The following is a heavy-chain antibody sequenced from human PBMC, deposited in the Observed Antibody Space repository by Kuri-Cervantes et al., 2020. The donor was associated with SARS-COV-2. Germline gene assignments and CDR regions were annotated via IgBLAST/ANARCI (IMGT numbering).Heavy chain of an antibody. V-gene: IGHV1-18*01. CDR1: GYTFTSYG. D-gene: IGHD6-6*01. CDR2: ISAYNGNT. Sequence: ASVKVSCKASGYTFTSYGISWVRQAPGQGLECMGWISAYNGNTNYAQKLQGRVTMTTDTSTSTAYLEVRSLRSDDTAVYFCARDGAARPSYNWFDPWGQGTLVTVSS. CDR3: ARDGAARPSYNWFDP. J-gene: IGHJ5*02.